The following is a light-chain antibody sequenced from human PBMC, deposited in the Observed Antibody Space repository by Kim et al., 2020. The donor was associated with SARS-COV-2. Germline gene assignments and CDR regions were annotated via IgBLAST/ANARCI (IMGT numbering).Light chain of an antibody. Sequence: GHMVTIACSGSSSNIGSNTVNWYQQLPGSAPKLLIHSNNQRPSGVPDRFSGSKSGSSASLAICGLQSEDEADYYCAAWDDSLNGPVFGGGTQLTVL. CDR2: SNN. V-gene: IGLV1-44*01. CDR1: SSNIGSNT. J-gene: IGLJ3*02. CDR3: AAWDDSLNGPV.